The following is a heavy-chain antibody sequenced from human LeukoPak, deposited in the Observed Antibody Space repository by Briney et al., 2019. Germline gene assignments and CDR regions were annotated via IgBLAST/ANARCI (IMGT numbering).Heavy chain of an antibody. V-gene: IGHV3-30*02. D-gene: IGHD5-18*01. CDR3: AREAYTAMVVHWFDP. CDR1: GFSLSSYG. Sequence: GGSLRLSCAVSGFSLSSYGMHWVRQAPGKGLEWVAFIRYDGNTKYYADSVKGRFTISSDNSKGTVHLQMNSLRDEDTAVYYCAREAYTAMVVHWFDPWGQGTQVTVSS. J-gene: IGHJ5*02. CDR2: IRYDGNTK.